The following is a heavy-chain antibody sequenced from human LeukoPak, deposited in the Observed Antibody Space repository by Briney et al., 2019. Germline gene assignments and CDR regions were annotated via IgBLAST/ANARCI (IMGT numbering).Heavy chain of an antibody. CDR1: GFTFSRYG. V-gene: IGHV3-30*02. CDR3: AKDSAAPISITMVRGRWYFDY. CDR2: IRYDGSNR. D-gene: IGHD3-10*01. Sequence: GGSLRLSCAASGFTFSRYGMHWVRQAPGKGLEWVAFIRYDGSNRYYADSVKGRFTISRDNSKNILYLKIHSLRDEDTAVYYCAKDSAAPISITMVRGRWYFDYWGQGTLVTVSS. J-gene: IGHJ4*02.